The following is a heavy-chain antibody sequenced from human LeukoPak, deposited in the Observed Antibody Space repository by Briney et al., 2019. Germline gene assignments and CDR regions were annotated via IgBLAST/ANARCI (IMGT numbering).Heavy chain of an antibody. D-gene: IGHD4-11*01. CDR1: GGSFSGYY. CDR2: IYYSGST. Sequence: PSETLSLTCAVYGGSFSGYYWSWIRQPPGKGLEWIGYIYYSGSTNYNPSPKSRVTISVDTSKNQFSLKLSSVTAADTAVYYCAREGGLQHHFDYWGQGTLVTVSS. J-gene: IGHJ4*02. V-gene: IGHV4-59*12. CDR3: AREGGLQHHFDY.